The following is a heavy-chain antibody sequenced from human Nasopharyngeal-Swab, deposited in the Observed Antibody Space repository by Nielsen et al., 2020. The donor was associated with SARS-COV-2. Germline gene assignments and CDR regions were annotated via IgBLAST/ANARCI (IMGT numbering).Heavy chain of an antibody. CDR3: ARGCVLTGPSCYYYGMDV. J-gene: IGHJ6*02. CDR2: ISSSSSYI. D-gene: IGHD3-9*01. CDR1: GFTFSTYS. V-gene: IGHV3-21*01. Sequence: LSLTCAASGFTFSTYSMNWVRQAPGKGLEWVSSISSSSSYIYYADSLKGRFTISRDNAKNSLYLQMNSLRAEDTAVYYCARGCVLTGPSCYYYGMDVWGQGTTVTVSS.